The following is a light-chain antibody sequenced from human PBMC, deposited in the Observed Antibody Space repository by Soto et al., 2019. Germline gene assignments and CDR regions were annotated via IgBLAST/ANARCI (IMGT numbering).Light chain of an antibody. J-gene: IGKJ4*01. CDR2: GAS. CDR1: QSVSSSY. Sequence: EIVLTQSPGTLFLSPGERATLSCRASQSVSSSYLAWYQQKPGQAPRLLIYGASSRATGIPDRFSGSGSGTDFTLTISRLEPEDFAVYYCQQDGSSSLTFGGGTKVEIK. V-gene: IGKV3-20*01. CDR3: QQDGSSSLT.